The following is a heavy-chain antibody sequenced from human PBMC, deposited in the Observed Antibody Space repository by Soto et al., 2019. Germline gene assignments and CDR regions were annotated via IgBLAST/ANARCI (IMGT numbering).Heavy chain of an antibody. Sequence: PGGSLRLSCAASGFTFRSYGMHWVRQAPGKGLEWVAVIWYDGSKKYYADSVKGRFTISRDNSKNTLYLQMNSLRAEDTAVYSCARGWGSESYIFDYWGQGTPVTVSS. J-gene: IGHJ4*02. CDR1: GFTFRSYG. D-gene: IGHD3-10*01. CDR2: IWYDGSKK. CDR3: ARGWGSESYIFDY. V-gene: IGHV3-33*01.